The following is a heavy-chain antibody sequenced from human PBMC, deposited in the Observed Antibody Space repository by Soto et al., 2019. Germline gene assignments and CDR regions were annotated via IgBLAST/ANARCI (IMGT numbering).Heavy chain of an antibody. CDR3: ARRYCSGGGCYHLSDP. D-gene: IGHD2-15*01. CDR2: MNPNRRNT. J-gene: IGHJ5*02. V-gene: IGHV1-8*01. Sequence: QVQLVQSGAEVQKPGASVKVSCKASGYTFTSYDINWVRQATGQGLEWMGWMNPNRRNTGYGQKVQASVPMTRNTSISTAYMELSSLRSEDTAVYYCARRYCSGGGCYHLSDPWGQGTLVTVSS. CDR1: GYTFTSYD.